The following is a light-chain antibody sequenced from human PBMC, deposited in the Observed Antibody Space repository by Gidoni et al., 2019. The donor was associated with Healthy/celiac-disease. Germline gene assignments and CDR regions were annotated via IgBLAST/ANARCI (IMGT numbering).Light chain of an antibody. CDR1: QSVSSSY. J-gene: IGKJ4*01. CDR2: GAS. CDR3: QQYGSSPLT. V-gene: IGKV3-20*01. Sequence: VSQSVSSSYLAWYQQKPGQAPRLLIYGASSRATGIPDRFSGSGSGTDFTLTISRLEPEDLAVYYCQQYGSSPLTFGGGTKVEIK.